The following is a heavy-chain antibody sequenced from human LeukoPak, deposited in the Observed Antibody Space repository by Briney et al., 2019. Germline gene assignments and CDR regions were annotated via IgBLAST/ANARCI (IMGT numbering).Heavy chain of an antibody. Sequence: GGSLRLSCAASGFTFSNAWMSWVRQAPGKGLEWVGRIKSKTDGGTTDYAAPVKGRFTISRDDSKNTLYLQMNSLKTEDTAVYYCTTTRFTIFGVVIYWGQGTLVTVSS. J-gene: IGHJ4*02. CDR2: IKSKTDGGTT. D-gene: IGHD3-3*01. CDR1: GFTFSNAW. CDR3: TTTRFTIFGVVIY. V-gene: IGHV3-15*01.